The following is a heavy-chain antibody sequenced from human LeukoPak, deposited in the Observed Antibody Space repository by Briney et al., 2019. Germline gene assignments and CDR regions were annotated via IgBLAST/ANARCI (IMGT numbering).Heavy chain of an antibody. V-gene: IGHV3-11*01. CDR3: ASPQGTMVYANAFDI. D-gene: IGHD2-8*01. J-gene: IGHJ3*02. CDR2: ISSSGSTI. Sequence: GGSLRLSCAASGFTFSDYYMSWIRQAPGKGLEWVSYISSSGSTIYYADSVKGRFTISRDNAKNSLCLQMNSLRAEDTAVYYCASPQGTMVYANAFDIWGQGTMVTVSS. CDR1: GFTFSDYY.